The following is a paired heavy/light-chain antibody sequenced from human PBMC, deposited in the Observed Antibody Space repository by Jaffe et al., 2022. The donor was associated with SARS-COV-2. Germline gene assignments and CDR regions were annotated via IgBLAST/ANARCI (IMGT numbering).Heavy chain of an antibody. J-gene: IGHJ4*02. CDR1: GYTFTNYD. CDR2: MNPDSGDT. Sequence: QVHLVQSGAEVRKPGTSVKVSCKTSGYTFTNYDINWVRQATGQGLEWMGWMNPDSGDTGFAQRFQGRVTMTRDISISTAYMEVSSLRSEDTAVYYCTRNPRYTSSHDYWGQGTPVTVSS. D-gene: IGHD5-12*01. V-gene: IGHV1-8*01. CDR3: TRNPRYTSSHDY.
Light chain of an antibody. J-gene: IGLJ3*02. CDR2: ESN. CDR3: GTWDNSLSAGV. CDR1: SSNIGRNF. V-gene: IGLV1-51*01. Sequence: QSVLTQPPSVSAAPGQKVTISCSGTSSNIGRNFVCWYRLRPGTAPELLIYESNKRPSGIPDRFSGSTSGTSATLGITGLQTGDEADYYCGTWDNSLSAGVFGGGTKLTVL.